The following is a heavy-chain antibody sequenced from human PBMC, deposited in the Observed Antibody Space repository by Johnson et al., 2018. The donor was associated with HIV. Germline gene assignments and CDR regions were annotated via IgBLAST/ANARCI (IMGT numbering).Heavy chain of an antibody. Sequence: DVQVVESGGGLVQPGGSLRLSCAASGFTFSSYAMSWVRQAPGKGLEWVPAISGSGGSTYYADSVKGRFTISRDNSKNTLYLQMNSLKTEDTAVYYCTTDEGVGATPPRAFDIWGQGAMVTVSS. D-gene: IGHD1-26*01. CDR3: TTDEGVGATPPRAFDI. CDR2: ISGSGGST. CDR1: GFTFSSYA. J-gene: IGHJ3*02. V-gene: IGHV3-23*04.